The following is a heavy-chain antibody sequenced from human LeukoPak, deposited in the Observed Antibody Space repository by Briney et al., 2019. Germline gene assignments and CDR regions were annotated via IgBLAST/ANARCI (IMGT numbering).Heavy chain of an antibody. J-gene: IGHJ4*02. CDR2: IYYSGSS. D-gene: IGHD5-18*01. Sequence: PSETLSLICTVSGGSISSYYWNWLRQPPGKGLEWIGYIYYSGSSNYNPSLKSRVTISVDTSKNQFSLKLSSVTAAGTAVYYCARGNSYGIFDYWGQGTLVTVSS. CDR3: ARGNSYGIFDY. CDR1: GGSISSYY. V-gene: IGHV4-59*01.